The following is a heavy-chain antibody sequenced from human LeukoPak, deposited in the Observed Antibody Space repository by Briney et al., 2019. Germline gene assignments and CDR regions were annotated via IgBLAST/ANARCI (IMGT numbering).Heavy chain of an antibody. V-gene: IGHV4-4*07. CDR2: IYSSGST. D-gene: IGHD6-13*01. CDR1: GDSINSYY. J-gene: IGHJ4*02. Sequence: SETLSLTCTVSGDSINSYYWSWIRQPAGKGLDWIGRIYSSGSTNYNPSLKSRVAMSVDTSKNQFSPKLSSVTAADTAVYYCARLGAAAYYPFDYWGQGILVTVSS. CDR3: ARLGAAAYYPFDY.